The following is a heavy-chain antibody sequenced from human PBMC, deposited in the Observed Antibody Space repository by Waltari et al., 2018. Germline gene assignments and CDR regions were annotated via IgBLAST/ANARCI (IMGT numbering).Heavy chain of an antibody. V-gene: IGHV3-48*01. CDR1: GFTFSSYS. J-gene: IGHJ3*02. CDR3: ARDGLYYDFWSGLADAFDI. CDR2: ISSSSSTI. D-gene: IGHD3-3*01. Sequence: GFTFSSYSMNWVRQAPGKGLEWVSYISSSSSTIYYADSVKGRFTISRDNAKNSLYLQMNSLRAEDTAVYYCARDGLYYDFWSGLADAFDIWGQGTMVTVSS.